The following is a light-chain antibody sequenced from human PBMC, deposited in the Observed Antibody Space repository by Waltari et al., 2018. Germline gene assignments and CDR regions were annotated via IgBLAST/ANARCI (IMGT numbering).Light chain of an antibody. CDR1: QSVSSSY. Sequence: EIVLTQSPGTLSLSPGERSTPPCRASQSVSSSYLAWYQQKDGQAPRLLIYGASTRATGIPDRFSGSGSGTEFTLSISSLQSEDFAIYYCQQYNEWPRTFGQGTRVEI. CDR3: QQYNEWPRT. V-gene: IGKV3-15*01. J-gene: IGKJ1*01. CDR2: GAS.